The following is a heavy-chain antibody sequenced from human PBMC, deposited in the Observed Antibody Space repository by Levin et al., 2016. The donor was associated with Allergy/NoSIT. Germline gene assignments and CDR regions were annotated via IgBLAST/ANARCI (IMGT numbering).Heavy chain of an antibody. CDR1: GYTFTGYY. D-gene: IGHD5-12*01. Sequence: ASVKVSCKASGYTFTGYYMHWVRQAPGQGLEWMGWINPNSGGTKYAQRFQDRVTMTRDTSISTAYMEVSRLRSDDTAVYYCARVPRFGYSGYDSTKFDSWGQGTLVTVSS. CDR2: INPNSGGT. V-gene: IGHV1-2*02. J-gene: IGHJ4*02. CDR3: ARVPRFGYSGYDSTKFDS.